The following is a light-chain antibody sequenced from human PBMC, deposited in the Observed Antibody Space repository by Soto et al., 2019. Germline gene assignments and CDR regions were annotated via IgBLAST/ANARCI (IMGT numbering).Light chain of an antibody. Sequence: EIVLTQSPVILSLSPGERASRSCGASQSISSSFLAWYQQKPGQAPRLLIYHTSNRATGIPARFSGSGSGTDFTLTISRLEPEDFAVYYCQQYGGSPRTFGQGTKVDI. V-gene: IGKV3-20*01. J-gene: IGKJ1*01. CDR3: QQYGGSPRT. CDR2: HTS. CDR1: QSISSSF.